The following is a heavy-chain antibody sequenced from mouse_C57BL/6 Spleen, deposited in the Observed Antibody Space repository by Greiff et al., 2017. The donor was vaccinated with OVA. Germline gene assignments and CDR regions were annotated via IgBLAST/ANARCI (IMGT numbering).Heavy chain of an antibody. V-gene: IGHV1-82*01. CDR1: GYAFSSSW. Sequence: QVQLQQSGPELVKPGASVKISCKASGYAFSSSWMNWVKQRPGKGLEWIGRIYPGDGDTNYNGKFKGKATLTADKSSSTAYMQLSSLTSEDSAVXFCVTGARDFDDWGQGTTLTVSS. D-gene: IGHD4-1*01. J-gene: IGHJ2*01. CDR3: VTGARDFDD. CDR2: IYPGDGDT.